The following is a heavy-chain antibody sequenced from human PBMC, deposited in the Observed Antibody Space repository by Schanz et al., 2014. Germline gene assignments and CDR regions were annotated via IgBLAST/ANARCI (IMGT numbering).Heavy chain of an antibody. J-gene: IGHJ4*02. CDR2: ISIRSAFV. Sequence: EVQLVESGGGLVKPGGSLRLSCVGSGFSFTTYSMNWVRQAPGKGLEWVSSISIRSAFVYYADSVKGRFTISRDNAKSSLYLQMNGLRDEDTAVYYCAATTILADWGQGDLVTVSS. D-gene: IGHD3-3*01. CDR3: AATTILAD. CDR1: GFSFTTYS. V-gene: IGHV3-21*02.